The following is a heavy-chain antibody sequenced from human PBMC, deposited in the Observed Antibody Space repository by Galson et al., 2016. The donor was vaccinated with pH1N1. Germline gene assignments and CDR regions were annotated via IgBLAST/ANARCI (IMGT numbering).Heavy chain of an antibody. Sequence: SLRLSCAASGFTFNSFWMSWVCQAPGKGLEWVANINQDGSDKNYVASVKGRFTISRDNPKNSPYLQMNSLRAEDTAVYYCARTGSDYDTYYFHYGMDVWGQGTTVTVSS. CDR1: GFTFNSFW. CDR2: INQDGSDK. D-gene: IGHD5-12*01. J-gene: IGHJ6*02. V-gene: IGHV3-7*01. CDR3: ARTGSDYDTYYFHYGMDV.